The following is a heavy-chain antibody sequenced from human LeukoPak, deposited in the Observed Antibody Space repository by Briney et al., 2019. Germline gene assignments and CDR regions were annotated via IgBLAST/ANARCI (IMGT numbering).Heavy chain of an antibody. V-gene: IGHV3-23*01. D-gene: IGHD2-15*01. J-gene: IGHJ3*02. Sequence: SGGSLRLSCSASGFTFSSYAMSWVRQAPGKGLEWVSAISHSGGTTYYADSMKGRFTISRENSKNTLYLHMNSLRAEDTAVFYCAKSQLGYCSGGSCFDAFDIWGQGTMVTVSS. CDR3: AKSQLGYCSGGSCFDAFDI. CDR2: ISHSGGTT. CDR1: GFTFSSYA.